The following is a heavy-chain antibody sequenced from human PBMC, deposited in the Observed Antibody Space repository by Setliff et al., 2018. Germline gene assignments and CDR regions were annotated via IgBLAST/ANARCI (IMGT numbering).Heavy chain of an antibody. Sequence: PGGSLRLSCAASGFTFTNYAMTWVRQAPGKGLEWVSGFRGSGGTTYYADSVKGRFTISRDNSKNTLFLQMNGLRAEDTAVYYCARVKGTTMATQYFDYWGQGTLVTVSS. CDR2: FRGSGGTT. V-gene: IGHV3-23*01. CDR3: ARVKGTTMATQYFDY. CDR1: GFTFTNYA. J-gene: IGHJ4*02. D-gene: IGHD3-10*01.